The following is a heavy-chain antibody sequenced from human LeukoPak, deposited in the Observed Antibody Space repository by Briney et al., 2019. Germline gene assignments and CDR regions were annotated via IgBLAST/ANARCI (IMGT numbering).Heavy chain of an antibody. V-gene: IGHV1-18*01. CDR2: ISAYNGNT. J-gene: IGHJ5*02. CDR1: GYTFTSYG. CDR3: ARDTTHYYDSSGPNWFDP. Sequence: ASVKVSCKASGYTFTSYGISWVRQAPGQGLEWMGWISAYNGNTNYAQKLQGRVTMTTDTSTSTAYMELSSLRSEDTAVYYCARDTTHYYDSSGPNWFDPWGQGTLVTVSS. D-gene: IGHD3-22*01.